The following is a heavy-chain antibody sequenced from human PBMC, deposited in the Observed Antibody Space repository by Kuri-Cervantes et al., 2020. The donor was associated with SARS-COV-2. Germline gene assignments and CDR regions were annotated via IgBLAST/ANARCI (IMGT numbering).Heavy chain of an antibody. J-gene: IGHJ3*02. CDR3: ARAPRDGYNWGAFDI. Sequence: SQTLSLTCAIYGGSLSGSYWSWIRQSPGKRLEWIGEVNHNGGANYNPSLKSRVTMSVDTSKNQFSLKLSSVTAADTAVYYCARAPRDGYNWGAFDIWGQGTMVTVSS. V-gene: IGHV4-34*01. CDR1: GGSLSGSY. CDR2: VNHNGGA. D-gene: IGHD5-24*01.